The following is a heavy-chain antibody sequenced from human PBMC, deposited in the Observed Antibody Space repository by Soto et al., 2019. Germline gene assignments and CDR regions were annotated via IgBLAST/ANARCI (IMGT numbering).Heavy chain of an antibody. CDR3: ARDQGRDNFWSGYYRGDVGPDAFDI. J-gene: IGHJ3*02. D-gene: IGHD3-3*01. CDR2: IYYSGST. V-gene: IGHV4-59*01. Sequence: QVQLQESGPGLVKPSETLSLTCTVSGGSISSYYWSWIRQPPGKGLEWFGYIYYSGSTNYNPSLISQVTMSVDTSKNQFSLKLSSVTAADTAVYYCARDQGRDNFWSGYYRGDVGPDAFDIWGQGTMVTVSS. CDR1: GGSISSYY.